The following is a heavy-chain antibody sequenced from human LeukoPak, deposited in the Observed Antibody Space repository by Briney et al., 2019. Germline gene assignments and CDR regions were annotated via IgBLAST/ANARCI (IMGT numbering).Heavy chain of an antibody. CDR1: GGSLSGYY. D-gene: IGHD1-20*01. V-gene: IGHV4-34*01. J-gene: IGHJ6*02. CDR2: MNQSGRN. CDR3: ARGPITGTGWYYYYGMDV. Sequence: SETLSLTCAVYGGSLSGYYWSWIRQPPGKGLEWIGEMNQSGRNTYSPSLKSRVTISLDTSKNQLSLTLRSVTAADTAVYYCARGPITGTGWYYYYGMDVWGQGTTVTVSS.